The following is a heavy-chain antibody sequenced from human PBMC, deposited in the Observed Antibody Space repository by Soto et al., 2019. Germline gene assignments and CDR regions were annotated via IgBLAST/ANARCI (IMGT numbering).Heavy chain of an antibody. CDR2: INHSGST. V-gene: IGHV4-34*01. J-gene: IGHJ6*03. Sequence: SETLSLTCAVYGGSFSGYYWNWIRQPPGKGLEWIGEINHSGSTNYNPSLKSRVTISVDTSKNQFSLKLSSVTAADTAVYYCARGGIFADIVVVPAVDYYYMDVWGKGTTVTVSS. CDR3: ARGGIFADIVVVPAVDYYYMDV. D-gene: IGHD2-2*01. CDR1: GGSFSGYY.